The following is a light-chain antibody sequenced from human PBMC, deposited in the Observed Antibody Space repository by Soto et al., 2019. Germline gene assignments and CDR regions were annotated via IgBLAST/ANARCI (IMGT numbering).Light chain of an antibody. CDR2: DVS. CDR3: QQYSSYPT. J-gene: IGKJ1*01. Sequence: DIQMTQSPSTVSAYVGDSVTITCRASQSITTWLAWYQQRPGKAPKLLIYDVSSLQSGVPSRFSGSGSGTEFTLTISSLQPDDFATYYCQQYSSYPTFGQGTKVDIK. V-gene: IGKV1-5*01. CDR1: QSITTW.